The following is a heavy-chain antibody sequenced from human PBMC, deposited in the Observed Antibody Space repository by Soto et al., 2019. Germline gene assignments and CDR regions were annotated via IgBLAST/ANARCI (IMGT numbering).Heavy chain of an antibody. Sequence: GGSLRLSCAASGFTFSSYWMHWVRQAPGKGLVWVSRINSDGSSTSYADSVKGRFTISRDNAKNTLYLQMNSLRAEDTGAYYCARDGYYDFWTGRAASYYYDMDVWGQGTTVTVSS. CDR2: INSDGSST. J-gene: IGHJ6*02. V-gene: IGHV3-74*01. CDR3: ARDGYYDFWTGRAASYYYDMDV. CDR1: GFTFSSYW. D-gene: IGHD3-3*01.